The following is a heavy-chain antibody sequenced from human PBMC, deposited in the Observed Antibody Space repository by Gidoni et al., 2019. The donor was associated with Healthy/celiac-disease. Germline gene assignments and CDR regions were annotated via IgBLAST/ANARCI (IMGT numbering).Heavy chain of an antibody. V-gene: IGHV1-24*01. CDR3: ATAGSYDFWSGYYFVY. CDR2: FDHEDGET. Sequence: QVQLVQSGAEVKKPGASVKVSCTVSGYTLTELSMHWVRQAPGKGLEWMGGFDHEDGETIYAQKFQGRVTMTEDTSTDTAYMELSSLRSEDTAVYYCATAGSYDFWSGYYFVYWGQGTLVTVSS. J-gene: IGHJ4*02. CDR1: GYTLTELS. D-gene: IGHD3-3*01.